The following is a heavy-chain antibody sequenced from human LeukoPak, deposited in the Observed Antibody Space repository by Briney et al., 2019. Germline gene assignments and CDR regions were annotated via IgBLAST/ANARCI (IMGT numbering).Heavy chain of an antibody. CDR2: IGGSGGGT. Sequence: TGGSLRLSCAVSGITLSNYGMSWVRQAPGKGLERVAGIGGSGGGTNYADSVKGRFTISRDNSKNTLYLQMNSLRAEDTAVYFCAKRGVVIRVFLVGFHKEAYYFDSWGQGALVTVSS. CDR3: AKRGVVIRVFLVGFHKEAYYFDS. D-gene: IGHD3-10*01. V-gene: IGHV3-23*01. CDR1: GITLSNYG. J-gene: IGHJ4*02.